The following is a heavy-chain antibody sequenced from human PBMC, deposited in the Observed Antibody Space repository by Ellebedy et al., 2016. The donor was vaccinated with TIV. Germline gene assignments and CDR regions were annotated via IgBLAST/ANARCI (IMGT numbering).Heavy chain of an antibody. V-gene: IGHV3-23*01. CDR3: AKGGEVESRLDC. D-gene: IGHD3-16*01. CDR1: GFFLRSHS. J-gene: IGHJ4*02. Sequence: GESLKISXAASGFFLRSHSMYWVRQAPGKGLEWVSAIGNRDDVTYYADFVTGRFTISRDHSKNTLYLQMNSLRDDDTALYYCAKGGEVESRLDCWGQGTQVTVSS. CDR2: IGNRDDVT.